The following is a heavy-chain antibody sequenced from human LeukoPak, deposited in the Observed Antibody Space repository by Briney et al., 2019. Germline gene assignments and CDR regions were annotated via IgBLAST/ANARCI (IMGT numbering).Heavy chain of an antibody. V-gene: IGHV3-21*01. CDR1: GFTFSSYS. D-gene: IGHD5-24*01. CDR3: ARRRDGYKGYFDY. CDR2: ISSSSSYI. J-gene: IGHJ4*02. Sequence: GGSLRLSCAAFGFTFSSYSMNWVRQAPGKGLEWVSSISSSSSYIYYADSVKGRFTISRDNAKNSLYLQMNSLRAEDTAVYYCARRRDGYKGYFDYWGQGTLVTVSS.